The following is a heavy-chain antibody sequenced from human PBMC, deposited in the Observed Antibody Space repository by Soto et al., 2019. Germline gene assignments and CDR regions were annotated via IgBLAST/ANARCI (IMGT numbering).Heavy chain of an antibody. D-gene: IGHD3-10*01. CDR3: ARWSYLDD. CDR1: GLTFGSYA. CDR2: ISGSDGKT. J-gene: IGHJ1*01. Sequence: GSLRLSCAAAGLTFGSYALSWVRQAPGKGLEWVSTISGSDGKTFYADSVKGRFSISRDTSQSTLYLQMNSLRADDTAMYYCARWSYLDDWGQGTRVTVSS. V-gene: IGHV3-23*01.